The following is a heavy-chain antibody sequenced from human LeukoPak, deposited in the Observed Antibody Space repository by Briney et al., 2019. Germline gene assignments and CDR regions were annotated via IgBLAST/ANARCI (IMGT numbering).Heavy chain of an antibody. Sequence: SSETLSLTCTVSGGSISSYYWSWIRQPPGKGLEWIGYIYYSGSTNYNPSLKSRVTISVDTSKNQFSLKLSSVTAADTAVYYCARGVVEMATPFGYWGQGTLVTVSS. V-gene: IGHV4-59*12. CDR1: GGSISSYY. D-gene: IGHD5-24*01. J-gene: IGHJ4*02. CDR2: IYYSGST. CDR3: ARGVVEMATPFGY.